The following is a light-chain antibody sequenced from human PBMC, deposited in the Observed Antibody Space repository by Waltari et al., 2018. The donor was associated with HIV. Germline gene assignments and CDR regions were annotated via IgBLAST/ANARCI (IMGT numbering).Light chain of an antibody. V-gene: IGLV1-47*01. CDR3: ATWADILSAWV. CDR2: AND. J-gene: IGLJ3*02. Sequence: QSVLTQRPSMSEPPGQSVPIPCSGSNSNVESSPVHSYQRVPGAAPQLLIFANDQRPLGVPDRFAGSKSGSSASLAISGLRSEDDADYYCATWADILSAWVFGGGTRVTVL. CDR1: NSNVESSP.